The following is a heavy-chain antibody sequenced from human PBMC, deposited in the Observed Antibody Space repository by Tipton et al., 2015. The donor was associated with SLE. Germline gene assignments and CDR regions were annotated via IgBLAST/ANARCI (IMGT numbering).Heavy chain of an antibody. Sequence: LRLSCTVSGVSIRSYYWSWIRQPPGKGLEWIGYIYYSGSTNCNPSLKSRVTMSVDTSKNQFSLKLSSVTAADTAVYYCARRQWGSGYDYFDYWGQGTLVTVSS. CDR3: ARRQWGSGYDYFDY. V-gene: IGHV4-59*08. J-gene: IGHJ4*02. CDR2: IYYSGST. D-gene: IGHD5-12*01. CDR1: GVSIRSYY.